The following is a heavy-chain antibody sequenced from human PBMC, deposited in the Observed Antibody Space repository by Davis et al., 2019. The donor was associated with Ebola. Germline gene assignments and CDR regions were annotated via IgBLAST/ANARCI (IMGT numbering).Heavy chain of an antibody. CDR2: IKQDGSEK. CDR3: AKNAAAVTYYYYYYMDV. V-gene: IGHV3-7*03. D-gene: IGHD2-2*01. CDR1: GFTFSSYW. Sequence: PGGSLTLSCAASGFTFSSYWMSWVRQAPGKGLEWVANIKQDGSEKYYVDSVKGRFTISRDNSKNTLYLQMNSLKAEDTAVYYCAKNAAAVTYYYYYYMDVWGKGTTVTVSS. J-gene: IGHJ6*03.